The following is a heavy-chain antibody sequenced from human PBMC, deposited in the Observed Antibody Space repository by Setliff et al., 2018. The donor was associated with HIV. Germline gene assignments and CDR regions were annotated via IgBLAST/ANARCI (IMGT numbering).Heavy chain of an antibody. J-gene: IGHJ3*02. CDR2: IYPGDSDT. CDR3: ARVIVGASDAFDI. V-gene: IGHV5-51*01. D-gene: IGHD1-26*01. Sequence: PGESLKISCKGSGYGFTSYWIGWVRQMPGKGLEWMGVIYPGDSDTRYSPSFQGQVTISVDKSISTAYLQWSSLRASDIAMYYCARVIVGASDAFDIWGQGTMVTVSS. CDR1: GYGFTSYW.